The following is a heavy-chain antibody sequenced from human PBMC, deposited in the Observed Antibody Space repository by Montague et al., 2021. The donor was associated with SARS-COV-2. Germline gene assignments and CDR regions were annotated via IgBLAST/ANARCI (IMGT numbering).Heavy chain of an antibody. CDR1: GGSIASGAYY. CDR3: AREWGRGGDRYWYFDL. D-gene: IGHD2-21*02. CDR2: IYYSGRT. Sequence: TLSLTCNVSGGSIASGAYYWSWIRQHPGKGLEWIGNIYYSGRTFLNPSLKSRVTISVDTSNNQFSLKVTSVTAADTAVYYCAREWGRGGDRYWYFDLWGRGTLVTVSS. J-gene: IGHJ2*01. V-gene: IGHV4-31*03.